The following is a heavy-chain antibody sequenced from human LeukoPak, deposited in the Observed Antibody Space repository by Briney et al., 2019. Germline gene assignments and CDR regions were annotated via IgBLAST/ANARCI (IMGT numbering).Heavy chain of an antibody. D-gene: IGHD3-9*01. CDR1: GFTVSSNY. J-gene: IGHJ4*02. V-gene: IGHV3-66*02. CDR2: IYSGGST. CDR3: ARAERYDILTGYYRDC. Sequence: GGSLRLSCAASGFTVSSNYMSWVRQAPGKGLEWVSVIYSGGSTYYADSVKGRFTISRDNSKNTLYLQMNSLRAEDTAVYYCARAERYDILTGYYRDCWGQGTLVTVSS.